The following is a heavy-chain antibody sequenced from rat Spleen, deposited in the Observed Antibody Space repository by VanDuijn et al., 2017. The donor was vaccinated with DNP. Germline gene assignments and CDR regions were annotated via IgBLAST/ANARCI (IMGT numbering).Heavy chain of an antibody. CDR2: ISTGGGNT. V-gene: IGHV5-58*01. CDR3: ARHGEVPTRFAMDA. D-gene: IGHD1-11*01. CDR1: GFTFSSYW. J-gene: IGHJ4*01. Sequence: EVQLVETGGGLVQPGRSLKLSCVASGFTFSSYWMFWIRQAPGKGLEWVASISTGGGNTYYRDSVEGRFTISRDNAKSTLYLQMDSLRSEETATYYCARHGEVPTRFAMDACGQGTSVTVSS.